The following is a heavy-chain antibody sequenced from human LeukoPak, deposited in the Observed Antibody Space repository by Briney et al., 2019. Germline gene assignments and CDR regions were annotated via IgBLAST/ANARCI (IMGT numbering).Heavy chain of an antibody. D-gene: IGHD5-12*01. Sequence: GRSLRLSCAASGFTFSSYGMHWVRQAPGKGLEWVAVIWYDGSNKYYADSVKGRFTISRDNSKNTLYLQMNSLRAEDTAVYYCARELGYSGYDTYNWFDPWGQGTLVTVSS. CDR2: IWYDGSNK. CDR1: GFTFSSYG. CDR3: ARELGYSGYDTYNWFDP. J-gene: IGHJ5*02. V-gene: IGHV3-33*01.